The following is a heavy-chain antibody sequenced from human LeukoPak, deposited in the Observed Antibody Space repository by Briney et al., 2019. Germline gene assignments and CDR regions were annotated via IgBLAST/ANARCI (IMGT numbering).Heavy chain of an antibody. CDR2: ISGVASDI. V-gene: IGHV3-11*01. CDR3: ASRALNEDIVVDRWVLDY. Sequence: GGSLRLSCAASGFTFSDYYMTWIRQAPGKGLEWVSYISGVASDIHYGESVKGRFTISRDNAKNSVYLQMNSLTTEDTAVYYCASRALNEDIVVDRWVLDYWGQGTLVTVSS. J-gene: IGHJ4*02. D-gene: IGHD2-2*01. CDR1: GFTFSDYY.